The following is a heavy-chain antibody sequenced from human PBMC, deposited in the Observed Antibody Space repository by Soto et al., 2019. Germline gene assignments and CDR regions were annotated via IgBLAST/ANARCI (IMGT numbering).Heavy chain of an antibody. Sequence: SVKVSCKASGGTFSSYAISWVRQAPGQGLEWMGGIIPIFGTANYAQKFQGRVTITADESTSTAYMELSSLRSEDTAVYYCARTQDYYDFWSGGGPYYYYGMDVWGQGSTVTVSS. CDR2: IIPIFGTA. D-gene: IGHD3-3*01. CDR3: ARTQDYYDFWSGGGPYYYYGMDV. J-gene: IGHJ6*02. CDR1: GGTFSSYA. V-gene: IGHV1-69*13.